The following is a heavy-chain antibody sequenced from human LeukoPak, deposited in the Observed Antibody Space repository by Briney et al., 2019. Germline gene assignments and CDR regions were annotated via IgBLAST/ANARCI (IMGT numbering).Heavy chain of an antibody. J-gene: IGHJ4*02. CDR2: ISSSGSTI. CDR3: ARQVSGFDY. V-gene: IGHV3-48*01. D-gene: IGHD5/OR15-5a*01. Sequence: PGGSLRLSSAASGFTFSSYSMNWVRQAPGKGLEWVSYISSSGSTIYYADSVKGRFTISRDNAKNSLYLQMNSLRAEDTAVYYWARQVSGFDYWGQGTLVTVSS. CDR1: GFTFSSYS.